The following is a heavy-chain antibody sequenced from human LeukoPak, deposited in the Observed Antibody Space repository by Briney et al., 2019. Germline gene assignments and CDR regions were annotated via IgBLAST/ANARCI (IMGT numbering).Heavy chain of an antibody. CDR2: ISYDGSNK. CDR3: ARDRRYSGSFPDAFDI. CDR1: GFTFSSYA. J-gene: IGHJ3*02. Sequence: PGGSLRLSCAASGFTFSSYAMHWVRQAPGKGLEWVAVISYDGSNKYYADSVKGRFTISRDNSKNTLYLQMNSLRAEDTAVYYCARDRRYSGSFPDAFDIWGQGTMVTVSS. D-gene: IGHD1-26*01. V-gene: IGHV3-30-3*01.